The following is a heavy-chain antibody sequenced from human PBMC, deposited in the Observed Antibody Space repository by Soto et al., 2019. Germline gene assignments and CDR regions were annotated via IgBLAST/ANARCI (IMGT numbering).Heavy chain of an antibody. V-gene: IGHV3-15*07. CDR1: GFTFSNAW. D-gene: IGHD3-22*01. Sequence: SLRLSCAASGFTFSNAWMNWVRQAPGKGLEWVGRIKSKTDGGTTDYAAPVKGRFTISRDDSKNTLYLQMNSLKTEDTAVYYCTTDPNSYDGSGYYLTSHYYYGMDVWGKGTTVTV. CDR3: TTDPNSYDGSGYYLTSHYYYGMDV. CDR2: IKSKTDGGTT. J-gene: IGHJ6*04.